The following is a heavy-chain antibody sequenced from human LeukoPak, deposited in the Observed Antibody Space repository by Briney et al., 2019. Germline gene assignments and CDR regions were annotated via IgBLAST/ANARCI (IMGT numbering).Heavy chain of an antibody. CDR2: ISDSGANT. CDR3: AKSMTLQWRGFFDL. V-gene: IGHV3-23*01. Sequence: PGGSLRLSCAASGFTFSTYAMSWVRQAPGKGLEWVSTISDSGANTYYADSVRGRFTISRDNSENTLYLQKNSLRADDTAIYYCAKSMTLQWRGFFDLWGRGTHVTVSS. J-gene: IGHJ2*01. D-gene: IGHD6-19*01. CDR1: GFTFSTYA.